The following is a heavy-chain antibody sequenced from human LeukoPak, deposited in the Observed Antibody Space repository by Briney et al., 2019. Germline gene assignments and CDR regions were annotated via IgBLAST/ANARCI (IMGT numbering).Heavy chain of an antibody. CDR1: GGSISSYY. CDR2: IYSSGST. J-gene: IGHJ4*02. Sequence: SETLSLTCTVSGGSISSYYWSWIRQPPGKGLEWIGYIYSSGSTNYNPSLKSRVTISVDTSKNQFSLKLSSVTAADTAVYYCARHQGYGGNPFDYWGQGTLVTVSS. CDR3: ARHQGYGGNPFDY. V-gene: IGHV4-59*08. D-gene: IGHD4-23*01.